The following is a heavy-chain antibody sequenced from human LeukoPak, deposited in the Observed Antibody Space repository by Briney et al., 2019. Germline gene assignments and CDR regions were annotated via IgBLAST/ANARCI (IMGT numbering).Heavy chain of an antibody. J-gene: IGHJ3*02. Sequence: PGESLKISCKGSGYSFTSYWISWVRQMPGKGLEWMGRIDPSDSYTNYGPSFQGHVTISADKSISTAYLQWSSLKASDTAMYYCVRQKSGHDGFDIWGQGTMVTVSS. CDR3: VRQKSGHDGFDI. CDR2: IDPSDSYT. CDR1: GYSFTSYW. V-gene: IGHV5-10-1*01.